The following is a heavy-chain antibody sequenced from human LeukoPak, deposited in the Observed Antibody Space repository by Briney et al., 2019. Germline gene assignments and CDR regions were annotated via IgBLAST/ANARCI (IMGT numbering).Heavy chain of an antibody. CDR3: ARGRGYSYGSRGFDI. V-gene: IGHV4-34*01. D-gene: IGHD5-18*01. Sequence: SETLSLTCSVSDDSITMYYWTWIRQPPGKGLEWIGETNHSGITNNNPSLKSRVTISVDTSKNRFSLKLISVTAADTAVYYCARGRGYSYGSRGFDIWGQGTMVTVSS. CDR2: TNHSGIT. CDR1: DDSITMYY. J-gene: IGHJ3*02.